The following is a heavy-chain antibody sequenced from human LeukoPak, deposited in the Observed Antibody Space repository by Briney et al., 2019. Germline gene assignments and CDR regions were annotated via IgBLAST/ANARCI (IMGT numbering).Heavy chain of an antibody. CDR1: GGSFSGYY. V-gene: IGHV4-34*01. D-gene: IGHD4-23*01. Sequence: PSETLSLTCAVYGGSFSGYYWSWIRQPPGKGLEWIGEINHSGSTNYNPSLKSRVTISVDTSRNQFSLKVSSVTAADTAEYYCATETRYHDAGGTCYYYFTDVWGKGTTVTVSS. J-gene: IGHJ6*03. CDR2: INHSGST. CDR3: ATETRYHDAGGTCYYYFTDV.